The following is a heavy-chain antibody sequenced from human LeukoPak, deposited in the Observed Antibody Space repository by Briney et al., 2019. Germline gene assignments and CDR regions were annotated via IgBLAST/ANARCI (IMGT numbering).Heavy chain of an antibody. CDR2: IYHSGGT. V-gene: IGHV4-38-2*02. CDR1: GYSISSGYY. J-gene: IGHJ4*02. CDR3: ASIGSSWIQKGGNYFDY. Sequence: SETLSLTCTVSGYSISSGYYWAWIRKSPGKGLEWIGSIYHSGGTYYRSSLKSRVTISVDTSKNQFSLKLSSVTAADTAVYYCASIGSSWIQKGGNYFDYWGRGTLVTVSS. D-gene: IGHD6-13*01.